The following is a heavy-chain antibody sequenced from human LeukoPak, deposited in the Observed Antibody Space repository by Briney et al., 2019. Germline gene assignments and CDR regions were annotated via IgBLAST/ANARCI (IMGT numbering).Heavy chain of an antibody. CDR1: GYSFSSYW. Sequence: GESLKISCKASGYSFSSYWIGWVRQLPGKGLQWMGIIYPGDSYTTYSPSFQGQVTISADRSSSTAYLQWSSLKASDTAMYYCARLTMVRAQTGLFDYWGQGTLVTVSS. CDR2: IYPGDSYT. V-gene: IGHV5-51*01. CDR3: ARLTMVRAQTGLFDY. J-gene: IGHJ4*02. D-gene: IGHD3-10*01.